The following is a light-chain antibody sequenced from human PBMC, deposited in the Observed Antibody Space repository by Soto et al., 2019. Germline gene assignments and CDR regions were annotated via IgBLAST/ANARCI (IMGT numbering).Light chain of an antibody. CDR2: DAS. CDR1: QSVSSSY. Sequence: EIVLTQSPGTLSFSPGERATLSGRASQSVSSSYLAWYQQKPGQAPRLLIYDASNRATGIPARFSGSGSGTEFTLTISGLQSEDFAVYYCQQYSIWRTFGQGTKVDIK. CDR3: QQYSIWRT. J-gene: IGKJ1*01. V-gene: IGKV3-20*01.